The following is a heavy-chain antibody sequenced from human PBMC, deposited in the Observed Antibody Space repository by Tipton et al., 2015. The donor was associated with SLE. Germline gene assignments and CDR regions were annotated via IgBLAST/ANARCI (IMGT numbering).Heavy chain of an antibody. J-gene: IGHJ6*02. CDR2: IYSSGST. CDR1: GGSILSGSYY. D-gene: IGHD1-26*01. Sequence: TLSLTCTVSGGSILSGSYYWTWIRQPAGKGLEWIGHIYSSGSTNYNPSLKSRVTISLDTSKNEFSLRLTSVTAADTAVYYCATGRGADGYYTYGLDVWGQGATVTVSS. V-gene: IGHV4-61*09. CDR3: ATGRGADGYYTYGLDV.